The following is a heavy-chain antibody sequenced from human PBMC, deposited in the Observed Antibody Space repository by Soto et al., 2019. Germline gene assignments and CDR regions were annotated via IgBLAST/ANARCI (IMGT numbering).Heavy chain of an antibody. J-gene: IGHJ6*02. CDR2: SSGNSGGI. V-gene: IGHV3-9*01. D-gene: IGHD3-3*01. CDR1: GCTFDDYA. CDR3: ATDSTAFWSGYVSYYGMDV. Sequence: SLSLSCSASGCTFDDYAMHWVRQAPGKGLEWVSGSSGNSGGIGYADSVMGRFTISRDNAKNSLYLQMNSLRAEDTALYYCATDSTAFWSGYVSYYGMDVWGQGTTVTVSS.